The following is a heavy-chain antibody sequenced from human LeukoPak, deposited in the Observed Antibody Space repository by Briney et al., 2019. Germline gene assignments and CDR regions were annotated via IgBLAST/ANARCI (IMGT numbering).Heavy chain of an antibody. CDR2: IYYSGST. D-gene: IGHD4-17*01. J-gene: IGHJ5*02. Sequence: KTSETLSLTCTVSGGSISSNSYYWGWIRQPPGKGLEWIGIIYYSGSTYYNPSLKSRVTISIDTSKNQFSLKLSSVTAADTAVYYCARLGATVTTLSCFDPWGQGTLVTVSP. CDR1: GGSISSNSYY. CDR3: ARLGATVTTLSCFDP. V-gene: IGHV4-39*01.